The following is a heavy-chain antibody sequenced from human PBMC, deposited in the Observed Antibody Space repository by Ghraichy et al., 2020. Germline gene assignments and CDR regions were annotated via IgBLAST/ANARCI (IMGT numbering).Heavy chain of an antibody. J-gene: IGHJ6*02. V-gene: IGHV4-59*01. CDR1: GGSISSYY. D-gene: IGHD6-13*01. Sequence: SETLSLTCTVSGGSISSYYWSWIRQPPGKGLEWIGYIYYSGSTNYNPSLKSRVTISVDTSKNQFSLKLSSVTAADTAVYYCARDRIAAADPYYYYGMDVWGQGTTVTVSS. CDR2: IYYSGST. CDR3: ARDRIAAADPYYYYGMDV.